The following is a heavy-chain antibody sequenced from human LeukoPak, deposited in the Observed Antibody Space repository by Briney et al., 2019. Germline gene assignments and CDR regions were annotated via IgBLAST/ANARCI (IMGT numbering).Heavy chain of an antibody. Sequence: PGGSLRLSCAASGFTFSSYAMSWVRQAPGKGLEWVSAISGSGGSTYYADSVKGRFTISRDNSKNTLYLQMNSLRAEDTAVYYCAKDHATMIVVVNYFDYWGQGTLVTVSS. CDR3: AKDHATMIVVVNYFDY. J-gene: IGHJ4*02. CDR2: ISGSGGST. V-gene: IGHV3-23*01. CDR1: GFTFSSYA. D-gene: IGHD3-22*01.